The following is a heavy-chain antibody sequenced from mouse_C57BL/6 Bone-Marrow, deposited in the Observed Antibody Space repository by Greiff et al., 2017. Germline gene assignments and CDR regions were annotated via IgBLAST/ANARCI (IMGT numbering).Heavy chain of an antibody. CDR2: ISSGSSTI. V-gene: IGHV5-17*01. Sequence: EVKLMESGGGLVKPGGSLKLSCAASGFTFSDYGMHWVRQAPEKGLEWVAYISSGSSTIYYADTVKGRFTISRDNAKNTRFLQMTSLRSEDTAMYYCASPVYYGISYGYYAMDYWGQGTSVTVSS. CDR1: GFTFSDYG. CDR3: ASPVYYGISYGYYAMDY. D-gene: IGHD1-1*01. J-gene: IGHJ4*01.